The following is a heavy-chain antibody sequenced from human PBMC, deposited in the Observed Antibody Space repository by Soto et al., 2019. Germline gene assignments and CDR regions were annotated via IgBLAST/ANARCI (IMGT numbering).Heavy chain of an antibody. J-gene: IGHJ4*02. CDR1: GGSISSGGYY. CDR3: ARAPRMVYARGYYFDY. CDR2: IYYSGST. D-gene: IGHD2-8*01. V-gene: IGHV4-31*03. Sequence: QVQLQESGPGLVKPSQTLSLTCTVSGGSISSGGYYWSWIRQHPGKGLEWIGYIYYSGSTYYNPSLMSRVTISVDTSKNQFSLKLSSVTAADTAVYYCARAPRMVYARGYYFDYWGQGTLVTVSS.